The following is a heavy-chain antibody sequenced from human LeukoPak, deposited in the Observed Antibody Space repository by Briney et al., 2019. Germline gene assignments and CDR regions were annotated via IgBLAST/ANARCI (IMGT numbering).Heavy chain of an antibody. CDR2: INPNSGGT. Sequence: ASVKVSCKASGYTFTAYYLHLVRQAPGQGLEWMGWINPNSGGTNYAQKFQGRVTMTRDTSISTAYMELSRLRSDDTAVYYCARFEYSSSREFDYWGQGTLVTVSS. V-gene: IGHV1-2*02. D-gene: IGHD6-6*01. CDR1: GYTFTAYY. J-gene: IGHJ4*02. CDR3: ARFEYSSSREFDY.